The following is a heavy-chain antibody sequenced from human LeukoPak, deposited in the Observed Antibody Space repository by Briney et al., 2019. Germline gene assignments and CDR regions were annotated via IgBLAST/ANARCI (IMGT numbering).Heavy chain of an antibody. CDR3: ARDRRTFGYSSGWLELEDY. Sequence: GASVKVSCKASGYTFTSYGISWVRQAPGQGLEWMGWISAYNGNTNYAQKLQGRVTMTTDTSTSTAYMELRSLRSDDTAVYYCARDRRTFGYSSGWLELEDYWGQGTLVTVSS. J-gene: IGHJ4*02. D-gene: IGHD6-19*01. V-gene: IGHV1-18*01. CDR1: GYTFTSYG. CDR2: ISAYNGNT.